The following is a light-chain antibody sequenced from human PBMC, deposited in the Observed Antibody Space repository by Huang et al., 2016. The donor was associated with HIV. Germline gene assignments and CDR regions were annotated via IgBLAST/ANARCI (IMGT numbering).Light chain of an antibody. CDR3: QQRRDWPQLS. CDR1: QSVGSY. V-gene: IGKV3-11*01. J-gene: IGKJ4*01. CDR2: EAS. Sequence: EIVLTQSPATLSLSPGDRATLSCRASQSVGSYLAWYQQRPGQAPRLLIFEASNRATGIPDRCSGSGSGTDFTLTISSLEPEDFAVYYCQQRRDWPQLSFGGGTKVEIK.